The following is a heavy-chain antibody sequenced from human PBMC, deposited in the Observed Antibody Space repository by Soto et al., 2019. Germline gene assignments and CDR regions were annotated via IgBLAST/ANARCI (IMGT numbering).Heavy chain of an antibody. CDR3: ANYYDSSGYYKTPTFDY. J-gene: IGHJ4*02. CDR1: GFTFSSYA. Sequence: GGSLRLSCAASGFTFSSYAMSWVRQAPGKGLEWVSAISGSGGSTYYADSVKGRFTISRDNSKNTLYLQMNSLRAEDTAVYYCANYYDSSGYYKTPTFDYWGQGTLVTVSS. V-gene: IGHV3-23*01. CDR2: ISGSGGST. D-gene: IGHD3-22*01.